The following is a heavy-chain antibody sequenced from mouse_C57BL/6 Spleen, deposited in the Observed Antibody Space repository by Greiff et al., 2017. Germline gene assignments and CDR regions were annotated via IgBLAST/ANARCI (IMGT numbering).Heavy chain of an antibody. CDR3: ARDYDQGGDYFDY. CDR2: INPYNGDT. J-gene: IGHJ2*01. D-gene: IGHD2-4*01. V-gene: IGHV1-20*01. CDR1: GYSFTGYF. Sequence: VQLQQSGPELVKPGDSVKISCKASGYSFTGYFMNWVMQSHGKSLEWIGRINPYNGDTFYNQKFKGKATLTVDKSSSTAHMELRSLTSEDSAVYYGARDYDQGGDYFDYWGQGTTLTVSS.